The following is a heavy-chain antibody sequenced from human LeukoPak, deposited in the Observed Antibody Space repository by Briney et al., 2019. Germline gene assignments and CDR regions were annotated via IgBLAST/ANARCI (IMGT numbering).Heavy chain of an antibody. CDR2: IYYGGST. CDR3: ARLYSAYNYSFGTYYYGMDV. CDR1: GGSISSYY. J-gene: IGHJ6*02. Sequence: SETLSLTCTVSGGSISSYYWSWIRQPPGKGLDWIGYIYYGGSTTYNPSLKSRVTISVDTSKNQFSLKLSSVTAADTAIYYCARLYSAYNYSFGTYYYGMDVWGQGTTVTVSS. D-gene: IGHD5-12*01. V-gene: IGHV4-59*01.